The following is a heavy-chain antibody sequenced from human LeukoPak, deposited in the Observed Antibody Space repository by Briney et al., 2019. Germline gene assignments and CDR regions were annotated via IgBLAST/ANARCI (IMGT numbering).Heavy chain of an antibody. CDR1: GFTFDDYA. D-gene: IGHD6-19*01. J-gene: IGHJ4*02. Sequence: GGSLRLSCAASGFTFDDYAMHWVRQAPGKGLEWVSGISWNSGSIGYADSVKGRFTISRDNAKNSLYLQMNSLRAEDTALYCCLAVAFIDYWGQGTLVTVSS. V-gene: IGHV3-9*01. CDR2: ISWNSGSI. CDR3: LAVAFIDY.